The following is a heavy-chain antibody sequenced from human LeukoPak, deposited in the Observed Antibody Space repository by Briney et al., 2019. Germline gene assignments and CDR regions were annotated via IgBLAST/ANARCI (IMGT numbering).Heavy chain of an antibody. V-gene: IGHV1-8*01. Sequence: ASVKVSCKASGYTFTSYDINWVRQATGQGLEWMGWMNPNSGNTGYAQKFQGRVTMTRNTSISTAYMELSSLRSEDTAVYYCARGPSYYYDSSGYEDYWGQGTLVTVSS. D-gene: IGHD3-22*01. J-gene: IGHJ4*02. CDR1: GYTFTSYD. CDR3: ARGPSYYYDSSGYEDY. CDR2: MNPNSGNT.